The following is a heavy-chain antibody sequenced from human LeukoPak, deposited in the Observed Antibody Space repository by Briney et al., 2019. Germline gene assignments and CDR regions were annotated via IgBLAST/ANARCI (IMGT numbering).Heavy chain of an antibody. V-gene: IGHV4-59*08. J-gene: IGHJ4*02. CDR3: ARSIQLWPHSTFDY. Sequence: TSSETLSLTCTVSGGSISNYWSWIRQPPGKGLEWIGYIYYSGSANYNPSLKSRVTISVDTSKNQFSLKLSSVTAADTAVYYCARSIQLWPHSTFDYWGQGTLVTVSS. D-gene: IGHD5-18*01. CDR2: IYYSGSA. CDR1: GGSISNY.